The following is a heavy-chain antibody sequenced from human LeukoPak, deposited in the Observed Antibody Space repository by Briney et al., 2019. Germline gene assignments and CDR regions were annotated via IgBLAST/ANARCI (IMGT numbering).Heavy chain of an antibody. CDR2: IQSGGTT. Sequence: GGSLRLSCAASGFTVSGDYMNWVRQAPGKGLEWVSVIQSGGTTYYADSVKGRFTISRDISKNTLYLQMNSLRAEDTAVYYCATFTGIGELRAYTFDIWGQGTMVTVSS. J-gene: IGHJ3*02. CDR3: ATFTGIGELRAYTFDI. CDR1: GFTVSGDY. V-gene: IGHV3-53*01. D-gene: IGHD1-7*01.